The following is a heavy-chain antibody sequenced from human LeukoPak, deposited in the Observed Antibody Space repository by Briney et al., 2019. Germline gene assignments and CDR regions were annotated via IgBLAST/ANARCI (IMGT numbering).Heavy chain of an antibody. Sequence: GSLRLSCEASGFTFSIYTMSWVRQAPGKGLEWIGYIYYSGSTNYNPSLKSRVTISVDTSKNQFSLKLSSVTAADTAVYYCARAEGYDFMAMDVWGKGTTVTVSS. CDR3: ARAEGYDFMAMDV. V-gene: IGHV4-59*01. CDR2: IYYSGST. D-gene: IGHD3-3*01. CDR1: GFTFSIYT. J-gene: IGHJ6*04.